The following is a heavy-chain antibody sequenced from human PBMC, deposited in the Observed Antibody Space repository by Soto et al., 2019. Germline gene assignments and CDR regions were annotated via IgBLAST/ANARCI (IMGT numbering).Heavy chain of an antibody. D-gene: IGHD5-12*01. CDR1: GATFSSHA. CDR3: ASGVEMATLDFLDF. Sequence: SEKVACKASGATFSSHAISWVRQAPGQGHKWMGGIIPIFGTANYAQKFQGRVTITADESTSTAYMELSSLRSEDTAVYYCASGVEMATLDFLDFCGQRSLVIVSS. V-gene: IGHV1-69*13. CDR2: IIPIFGTA. J-gene: IGHJ4*02.